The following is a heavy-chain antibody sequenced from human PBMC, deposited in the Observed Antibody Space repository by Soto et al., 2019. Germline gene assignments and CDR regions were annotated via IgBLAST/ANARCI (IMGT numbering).Heavy chain of an antibody. CDR3: AYSSRCSWYVLRH. D-gene: IGHD2-2*01. V-gene: IGHV2-5*02. CDR2: IYWDNDQ. Sequence: QITLKESGPTLVKPTQNLTLTCTFSGFSLCSSGLCVGWIRQPPAQALERLAVIYWDNDQRYSPSLESRLTITKDTYKDQVVLTMTNLDPVDTATYYGAYSSRCSWYVLRHWGQGTLVTVSS. J-gene: IGHJ4*02. CDR1: GFSLCSSGLC.